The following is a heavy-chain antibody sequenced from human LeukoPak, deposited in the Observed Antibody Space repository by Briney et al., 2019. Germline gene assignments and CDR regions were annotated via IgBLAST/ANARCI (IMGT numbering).Heavy chain of an antibody. Sequence: GGSLRLSCAASGFSFSTYGMHWVRQAPGKGLEWVAVISYDGSNKYYADSVKGRFTISRDNSKNTLYLQMNSLKPEDTAVYYCVRDIWGVITVGAGMGVWGQGTTVTVSS. V-gene: IGHV3-30*19. CDR1: GFSFSTYG. J-gene: IGHJ6*02. CDR3: VRDIWGVITVGAGMGV. CDR2: ISYDGSNK. D-gene: IGHD3-16*01.